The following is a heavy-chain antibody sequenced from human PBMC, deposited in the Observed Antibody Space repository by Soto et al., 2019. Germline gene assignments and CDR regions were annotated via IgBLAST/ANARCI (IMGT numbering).Heavy chain of an antibody. CDR2: ILVGGST. CDR1: GFTCSSYD. Sequence: PGGSLRLSCAASGFTCSSYDMSWVRQAPGKGLEWVSTILVGGSTHYPDSVKGRFTISRDNSKNTAFLQMNSLTAGDTAVYYCAKATATGGRAFDICGQGTVVTVSS. V-gene: IGHV3-23*01. J-gene: IGHJ3*02. CDR3: AKATATGGRAFDI. D-gene: IGHD2-8*02.